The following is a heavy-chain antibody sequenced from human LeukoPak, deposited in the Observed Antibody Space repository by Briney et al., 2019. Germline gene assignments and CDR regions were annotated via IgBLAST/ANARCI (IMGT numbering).Heavy chain of an antibody. CDR2: INPTGGST. CDR3: ARDIAGGWNYFDY. D-gene: IGHD1-14*01. Sequence: ASVKVSCKASGYTFTSYNIHWVRQAPGQGLEWMGIINPTGGSTGYAQKFQGRVTMTRDTSRSTVYMEMSSLRSEDTAVYYCARDIAGGWNYFDYWGQGTLVTVSS. V-gene: IGHV1-46*01. J-gene: IGHJ4*02. CDR1: GYTFTSYN.